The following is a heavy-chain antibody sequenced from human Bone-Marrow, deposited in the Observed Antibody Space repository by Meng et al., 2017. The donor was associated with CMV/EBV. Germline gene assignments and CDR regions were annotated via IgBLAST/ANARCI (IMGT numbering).Heavy chain of an antibody. Sequence: ASVKVSCKAPGGTLSSNAISWVRQAPGQGLEWMGWISAYNGNTNYAQKLQGRVTMTTDTSTSTAYMELRSLRSDDTAVYYCARDRTVTIIGVVNRGPCFDPWGQGTLVTVSS. V-gene: IGHV1-18*01. J-gene: IGHJ5*02. CDR1: GGTLSSNA. CDR2: ISAYNGNT. D-gene: IGHD3-3*01. CDR3: ARDRTVTIIGVVNRGPCFDP.